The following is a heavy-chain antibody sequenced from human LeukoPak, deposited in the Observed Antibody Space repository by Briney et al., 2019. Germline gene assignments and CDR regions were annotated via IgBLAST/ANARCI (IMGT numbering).Heavy chain of an antibody. CDR1: GFTFSSYS. V-gene: IGHV3-21*01. CDR2: ISSSSSYI. Sequence: PGGSLRLSCAASGFTFSSYSMNWVRQAPGKGLEWVSSISSSSSYIYYADSVKGRFTISRDTAKNSLYLQMNSLRAEDTAVYYCARDGPTGYSSGWDFDYWGQGTLVTVSS. CDR3: ARDGPTGYSSGWDFDY. J-gene: IGHJ4*02. D-gene: IGHD6-19*01.